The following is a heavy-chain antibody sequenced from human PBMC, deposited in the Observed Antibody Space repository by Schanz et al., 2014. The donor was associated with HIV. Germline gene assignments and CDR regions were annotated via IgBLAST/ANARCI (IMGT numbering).Heavy chain of an antibody. CDR3: TREGNYYGGSVPGH. CDR1: GFIFSRYA. Sequence: QVQLVESGGGVVQPGRSLRLSCAASGFIFSRYAMHWVRQAPGKGLEWVAVIWYDGSKEYYEDSVKGRFTISRDNSNKTLFLQTNSLRAEDTATYYCTREGNYYGGSVPGHWGQGALVSVSS. D-gene: IGHD2-21*01. V-gene: IGHV3-33*01. J-gene: IGHJ4*02. CDR2: IWYDGSKE.